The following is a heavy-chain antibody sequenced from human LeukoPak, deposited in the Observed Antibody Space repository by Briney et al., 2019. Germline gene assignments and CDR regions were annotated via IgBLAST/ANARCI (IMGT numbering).Heavy chain of an antibody. J-gene: IGHJ4*02. CDR1: GGSFSGYY. Sequence: LSLTCAVYGGSFSGYYCSWLRQAPGKGLEWVGFIRGKPEGGTAEHAASVKGRFTISRDDSKSIVYLQMDSLKTEDTAVYFCTRGGQKWGQGTLVTVSS. CDR3: TRGGQK. V-gene: IGHV3-49*03. CDR2: IRGKPEGGTA. D-gene: IGHD3-16*01.